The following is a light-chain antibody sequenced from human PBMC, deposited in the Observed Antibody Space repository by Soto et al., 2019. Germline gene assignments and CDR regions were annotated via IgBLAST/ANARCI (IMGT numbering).Light chain of an antibody. CDR1: SSDVGGYNY. J-gene: IGLJ2*01. V-gene: IGLV2-14*01. CDR2: DVS. Sequence: QSALTQPASVSGSPGQSITISCTGTSSDVGGYNYVSWYQQHPGKAPKLMIYDVSNRPSGVSNRFSGSKSGNTASLTISGLQAEDEAVYYCSSYTSSSISFGGGTKLTVL. CDR3: SSYTSSSIS.